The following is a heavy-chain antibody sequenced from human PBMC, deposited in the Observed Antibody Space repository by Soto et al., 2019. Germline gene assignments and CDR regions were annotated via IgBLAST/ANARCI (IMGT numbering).Heavy chain of an antibody. CDR2: ITPSSGST. Sequence: QVQLVQSGAEVKNPGASVKVSCKASGYTFTTYYMHWLRQARGQGLEWMGIITPSSGSTRYEQKFQDRVTMTRDTSTSTVYMELSSLRSEDTAVYYCARAVSTKTATIDSWGQGTLVTVSS. CDR1: GYTFTTYY. V-gene: IGHV1-46*01. J-gene: IGHJ4*02. CDR3: ARAVSTKTATIDS. D-gene: IGHD4-17*01.